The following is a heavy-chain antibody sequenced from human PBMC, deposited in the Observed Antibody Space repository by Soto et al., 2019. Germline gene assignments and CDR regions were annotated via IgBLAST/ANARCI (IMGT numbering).Heavy chain of an antibody. V-gene: IGHV4-4*02. CDR1: GGSISSSNW. CDR2: IYHSGST. D-gene: IGHD2-2*01. J-gene: IGHJ6*02. CDR3: TSINCSSTSCYHSYGMDV. Sequence: PSETLSLTCAVSGGSISSSNWWSWVRQPPGKGLEWIGEIYHSGSTNYNPSLKSRVTISVDKSKNQFSLKLSSVTAADTAVYYCTSINCSSTSCYHSYGMDVWGQGTTATVSS.